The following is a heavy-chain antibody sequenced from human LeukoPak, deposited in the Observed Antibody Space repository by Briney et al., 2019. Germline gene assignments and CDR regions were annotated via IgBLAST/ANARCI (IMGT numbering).Heavy chain of an antibody. CDR3: ARRDVVVPAAMVTFDP. V-gene: IGHV1-8*01. CDR1: GYTFTSYD. J-gene: IGHJ5*02. CDR2: MNPNSGNT. Sequence: ASVKVSRKASGYTFTSYDINWVRQAPGQGLEWMGWMNPNSGNTGYAQKFQGRVTMTRNTSISTAYMELSSLRSEDTAVYYCARRDVVVPAAMVTFDPWGQGTLVTVSS. D-gene: IGHD2-2*01.